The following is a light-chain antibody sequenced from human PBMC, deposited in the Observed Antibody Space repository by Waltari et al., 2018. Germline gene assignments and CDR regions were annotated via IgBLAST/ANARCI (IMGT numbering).Light chain of an antibody. CDR3: SSYTSSSTPYV. CDR1: SSDVGGYNY. Sequence: QSALTQPASVSGSPGQSITISCTGTSSDVGGYNYVSWYQQHPGKAPNLMLYAVSNRPAAGSNRCSGPQSGNTASLTLSGLQAEDEADYYGSSYTSSSTPYVFGAGTKVTV. CDR2: AVS. V-gene: IGLV2-14*01. J-gene: IGLJ1*01.